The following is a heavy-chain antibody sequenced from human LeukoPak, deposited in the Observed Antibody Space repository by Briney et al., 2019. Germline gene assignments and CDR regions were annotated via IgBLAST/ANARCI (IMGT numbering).Heavy chain of an antibody. V-gene: IGHV3-48*04. D-gene: IGHD2-21*02. J-gene: IGHJ4*02. CDR1: GFTFSTYS. CDR2: ISSSSRTI. CDR3: VIVVVTAFDY. Sequence: GGSLRLSCAGSGFTFSTYSMNWVRQAPGKGLEWVSYISSSSRTIYYADSVKGRFTISRDNAKNSLYLQMNSLRTEDTAIYYCVIVVVTAFDYWGQGTLVTVSS.